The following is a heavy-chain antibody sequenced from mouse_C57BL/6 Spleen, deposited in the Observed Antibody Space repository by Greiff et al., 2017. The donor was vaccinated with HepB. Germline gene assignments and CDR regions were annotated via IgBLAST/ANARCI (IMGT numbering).Heavy chain of an antibody. CDR3: ARWTALNARDY. CDR2: IYPGSGNT. D-gene: IGHD3-3*01. V-gene: IGHV1-76*01. CDR1: GYTFTDYY. Sequence: VQLKQSGAELVRPGASVKLSCKASGYTFTDYYINWVKQRPGQGLEWIARIYPGSGNTYYNEKFKGKATLTAEKSSSTAFMQLSSLTSEDSAVYFCARWTALNARDYGGQGTSVTVLS. J-gene: IGHJ4*01.